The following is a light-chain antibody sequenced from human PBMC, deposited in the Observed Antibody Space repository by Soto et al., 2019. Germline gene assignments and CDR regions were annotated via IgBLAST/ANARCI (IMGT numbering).Light chain of an antibody. Sequence: AIQLTQSPSSLSASVGDRVTITCRASQRVGSDLAWYQQKAGKAPHLLIYDASTLHSGVPSRFSGSGSGTHFTLTVSGLQPEDFATYYCQQLNSYPITFGQGTRLEIK. CDR3: QQLNSYPIT. J-gene: IGKJ5*01. V-gene: IGKV1-13*02. CDR1: QRVGSD. CDR2: DAS.